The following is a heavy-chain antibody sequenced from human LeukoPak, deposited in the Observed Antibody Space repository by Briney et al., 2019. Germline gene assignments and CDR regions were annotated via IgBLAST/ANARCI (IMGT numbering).Heavy chain of an antibody. CDR2: IIPIFGIP. CDR1: GGTFRTFA. D-gene: IGHD3-10*01. Sequence: SVKVSCKASGGTFRTFAISWVRQAPGQGLEWMGGIIPIFGIPDSAQKFQGRLTITSDESTTTAYMELSSLRSEDTAVYYCARGDGSGSYFSYYYYYMDVWGKGTTVTISS. V-gene: IGHV1-69*13. CDR3: ARGDGSGSYFSYYYYYMDV. J-gene: IGHJ6*03.